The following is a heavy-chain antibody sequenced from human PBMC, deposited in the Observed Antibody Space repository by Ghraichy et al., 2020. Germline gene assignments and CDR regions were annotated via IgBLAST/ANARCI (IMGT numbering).Heavy chain of an antibody. V-gene: IGHV3-11*01. D-gene: IGHD6-19*01. CDR2: ISPSGITI. CDR3: TREVAGSGGY. J-gene: IGHJ4*02. CDR1: GFSFSDYY. Sequence: GGSLRLSCAASGFSFSDYYMTWIRQALGKGLEWLSYISPSGITIYYADSVKGRFTISRDNAKKSLYLQMNSLRADDTAVYYCTREVAGSGGYWGQGTLVTVSS.